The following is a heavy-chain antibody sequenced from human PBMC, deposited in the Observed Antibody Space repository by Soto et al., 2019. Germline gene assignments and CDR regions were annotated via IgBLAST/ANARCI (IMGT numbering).Heavy chain of an antibody. D-gene: IGHD2-2*01. CDR2: ITGSSETT. V-gene: IGHV3-23*01. Sequence: EVQLLESGGGLVQPGESLRLSCAASGFTFSNYAMTWVRQAPGKGLEWVSGITGSSETTYYADSVKGRFTISRDNSKNTVSLQMNGLRAEDSAVYYCARDCARTSCLVWKLWGQGTLVTVSP. J-gene: IGHJ4*02. CDR1: GFTFSNYA. CDR3: ARDCARTSCLVWKL.